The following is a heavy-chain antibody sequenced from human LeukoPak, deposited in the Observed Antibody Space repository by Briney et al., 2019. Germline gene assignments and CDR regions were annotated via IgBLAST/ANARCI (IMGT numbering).Heavy chain of an antibody. J-gene: IGHJ3*02. CDR1: GFTFSDYY. V-gene: IGHV3-11*04. D-gene: IGHD3-16*02. CDR2: ISGSSRTI. CDR3: ARDRAIYDYVWGSYRIDAFDI. Sequence: GGSLRLSCAASGFTFSDYYMSWIRQAPGKGLEWVSYISGSSRTIYYADSVKGRFTISRDNAKNSLYLQMNSLRAEDTAVYYCARDRAIYDYVWGSYRIDAFDIWGQGTMVTVSS.